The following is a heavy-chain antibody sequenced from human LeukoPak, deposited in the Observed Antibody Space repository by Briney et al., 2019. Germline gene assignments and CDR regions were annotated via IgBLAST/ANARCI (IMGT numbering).Heavy chain of an antibody. CDR2: ISYDGSNK. D-gene: IGHD1-26*01. Sequence: PGGSLRLSCAASVSEFIFSNYGMHWGRQAPGKGLEWVAVISYDGSNKYYADSVKGRFTISRDNSKNTLHLQMNSLRSEDTAVFYCAKEYWGFSGSQSAGFNIWGHGTMVTVSS. CDR3: AKEYWGFSGSQSAGFNI. V-gene: IGHV3-30*18. J-gene: IGHJ3*02. CDR1: VSEFIFSNYG.